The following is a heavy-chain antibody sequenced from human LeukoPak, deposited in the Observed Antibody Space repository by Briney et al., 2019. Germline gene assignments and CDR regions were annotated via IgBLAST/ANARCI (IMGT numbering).Heavy chain of an antibody. J-gene: IGHJ6*03. CDR1: GGSISSYY. D-gene: IGHD2-2*01. V-gene: IGHV4-59*01. CDR3: ARYRIVVVPAGYYYYMDV. CDR2: IYYSGST. Sequence: PSETLSLTCTVSGGSISSYYWSWIRQPPGKGLEWIGYIYYSGSTNYNPSLKSRVTISVDTSKNQFSLKLSSVTAADTVVYYCARYRIVVVPAGYYYYMDVWGKGTTVTVSS.